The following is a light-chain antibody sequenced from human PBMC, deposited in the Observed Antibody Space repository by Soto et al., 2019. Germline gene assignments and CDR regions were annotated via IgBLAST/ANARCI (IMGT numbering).Light chain of an antibody. CDR1: SSNIGAGYD. CDR3: QSYDSSLSGSK. CDR2: GNS. J-gene: IGLJ2*01. Sequence: QSVLTQPPSVSGAPGQRVTISCTGSSSNIGAGYDVHWYQQLPGTAPKLLIYGNSNRPSGVPDRFSGSKSGTSASLAITGXXXEDEXXYYCQSYDSSLSGSKFGGGTKLTVL. V-gene: IGLV1-40*01.